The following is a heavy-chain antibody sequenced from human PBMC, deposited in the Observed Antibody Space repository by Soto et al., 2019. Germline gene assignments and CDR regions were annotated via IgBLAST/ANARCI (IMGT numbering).Heavy chain of an antibody. D-gene: IGHD3-16*01. CDR1: GYTLTSYL. V-gene: IGHV1-46*01. J-gene: IGHJ4*02. CDR3: ARLLGGVTPFFVY. Sequence: GASVKVSCKASGYTLTSYLIHWVRQAHGQGLEWMGIINPSGGSANYAQKFQGRVTMTRDTSTSTVYMELSSLRSEDTTVYYCARLLGGVTPFFVYCAERTLVTVSS. CDR2: INPSGGSA.